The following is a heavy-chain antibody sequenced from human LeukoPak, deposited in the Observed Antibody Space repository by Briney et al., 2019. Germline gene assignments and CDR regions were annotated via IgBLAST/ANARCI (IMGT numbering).Heavy chain of an antibody. J-gene: IGHJ4*02. V-gene: IGHV3-30*04. Sequence: PGGSLRLSCAASGFTFSSYAMHWVRQAPGKGLEWVAVISYDGSYKDYADSVKGRFTISRDNSKNTLFLQMNSLRTEDTAVYYCARGPRKGDDYGGFFDYWGQGALVTVSS. CDR2: ISYDGSYK. CDR3: ARGPRKGDDYGGFFDY. D-gene: IGHD4-23*01. CDR1: GFTFSSYA.